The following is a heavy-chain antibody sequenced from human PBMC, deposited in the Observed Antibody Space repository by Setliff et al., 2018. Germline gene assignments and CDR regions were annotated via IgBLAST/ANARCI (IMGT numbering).Heavy chain of an antibody. J-gene: IGHJ3*02. Sequence: PSETLSLTCTVSGSSINNTTYYWAWIRQPPGKGLEWVGSVHYTGSTDYNPSLRSRVAISVDTSRNHLSLKLSSVTAADTAVYFCARPNYYDNTGFYDRRNDAFDIW. D-gene: IGHD3-22*01. CDR1: GSSINNTTYY. V-gene: IGHV4-39*02. CDR2: VHYTGST. CDR3: ARPNYYDNTGFYDRRNDAFDI.